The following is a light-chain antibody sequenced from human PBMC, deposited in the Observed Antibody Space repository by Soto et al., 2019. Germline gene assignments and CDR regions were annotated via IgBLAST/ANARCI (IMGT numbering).Light chain of an antibody. CDR3: ELSYSTPVT. CDR2: AAS. V-gene: IGKV1-39*01. J-gene: IGKJ5*01. CDR1: QSISSY. Sequence: DLQMTQSPSSLSASVGDRVTITCRASQSISSYLNWYQQKPGKAPKLLIYAASSLQSGVPSRFSDSRTGTDLTLTISNLATEDFATYDCELSYSTPVTLGSGTRLEIK.